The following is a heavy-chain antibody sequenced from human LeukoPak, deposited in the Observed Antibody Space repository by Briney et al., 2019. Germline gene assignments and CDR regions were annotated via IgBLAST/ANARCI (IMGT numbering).Heavy chain of an antibody. Sequence: PGGSLRLSCAASGFTFSTYRMSWVRQAPGKGLEWVATIRQDGSEKHYVDSVEGRFTISRDNAQNSLYLQMHSLGVEDTAVYYCVRGCGKSSCPYYLDSWGQGTLVTVSS. D-gene: IGHD6-13*01. V-gene: IGHV3-7*01. CDR3: VRGCGKSSCPYYLDS. CDR2: IRQDGSEK. CDR1: GFTFSTYR. J-gene: IGHJ4*02.